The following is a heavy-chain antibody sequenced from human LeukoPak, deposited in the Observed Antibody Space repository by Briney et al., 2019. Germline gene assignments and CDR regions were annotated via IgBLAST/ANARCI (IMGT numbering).Heavy chain of an antibody. CDR1: GYTFTGYY. Sequence: ASVKVSCKASGYTFTGYYMHWVRQAPGQGLEWMGWINPNSGGTNYAQKFQGRVTMTRDTSISTAYMELSRLRSDDTAVYYCARPALTYYYDSSGYSGGFDYWGQGTLVTVSS. CDR3: ARPALTYYYDSSGYSGGFDY. V-gene: IGHV1-2*02. CDR2: INPNSGGT. D-gene: IGHD3-22*01. J-gene: IGHJ4*02.